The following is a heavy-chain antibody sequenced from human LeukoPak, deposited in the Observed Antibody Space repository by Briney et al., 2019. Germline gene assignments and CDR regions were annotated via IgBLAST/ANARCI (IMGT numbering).Heavy chain of an antibody. J-gene: IGHJ5*02. CDR3: ARARSDYSNLNWFDP. CDR2: IYYSGST. Sequence: TSETLSLTCTVSGGSISSSSYYWGWIRQPPGKGLEWIGSIYYSGSTYYNPSLKSRVTISVDTSKNQFSLKLRSVTAADTAVYYCARARSDYSNLNWFDPWGQGTLVTVSS. CDR1: GGSISSSSYY. V-gene: IGHV4-39*07. D-gene: IGHD4-11*01.